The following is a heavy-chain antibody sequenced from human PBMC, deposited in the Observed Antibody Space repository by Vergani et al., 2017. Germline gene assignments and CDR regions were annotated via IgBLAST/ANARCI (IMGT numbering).Heavy chain of an antibody. CDR3: ASVNLSSSAVHYYYFYYLDV. CDR1: GGTFSSYA. V-gene: IGHV1-69*01. J-gene: IGHJ6*03. Sequence: QVQLVQSGAEVKKPGSSVKVSCKASGGTFSSYAISWVRQAPGQGLEWMGGIIPICGTANYAQKFQGRVTITADESTSTAYMELSSLRSEDTAVYYCASVNLSSSAVHYYYFYYLDVWGKGTTVTVSS. CDR2: IIPICGTA. D-gene: IGHD6-6*01.